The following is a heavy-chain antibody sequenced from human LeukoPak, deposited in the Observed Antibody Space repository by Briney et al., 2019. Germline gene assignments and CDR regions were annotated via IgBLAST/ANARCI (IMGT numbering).Heavy chain of an antibody. D-gene: IGHD2-8*01. CDR2: ISGSGANT. J-gene: IGHJ4*02. CDR3: AKERPQTNSFDY. Sequence: GGSLRLSCAASGFTFSTYPMNWVRQAPGKGLELVSTISGSGANTYYADSVKGRFTISRDNSRNTLYLQMNSLRAEDTAIYYCAKERPQTNSFDYWGQGTLVTVSS. CDR1: GFTFSTYP. V-gene: IGHV3-23*01.